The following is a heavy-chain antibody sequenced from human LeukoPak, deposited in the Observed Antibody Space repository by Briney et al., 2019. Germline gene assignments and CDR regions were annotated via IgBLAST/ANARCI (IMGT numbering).Heavy chain of an antibody. D-gene: IGHD6-6*01. Sequence: SQTLSLTFAISGDSVSSSTSAWNWIRQSPSRGLEWLGSTYYRSKWYNDYAVSVKSRITINPDTSKNQFSLQLNSVTPEDTAVYYCARDVSARLDFWGQGTLVTLSS. CDR2: TYYRSKWYN. CDR1: GDSVSSSTSA. CDR3: ARDVSARLDF. J-gene: IGHJ4*02. V-gene: IGHV6-1*01.